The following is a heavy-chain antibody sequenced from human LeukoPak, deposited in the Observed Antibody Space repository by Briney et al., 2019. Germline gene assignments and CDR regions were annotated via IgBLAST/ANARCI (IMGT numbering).Heavy chain of an antibody. J-gene: IGHJ4*02. CDR2: ISAYNGNT. D-gene: IGHD5-12*01. CDR3: ARGGRYSGYDLYFDY. Sequence: GASVKVSCKASSYTFTSYGISWVRQAPGQGLEWMGWISAYNGNTNYAQKLQGRVTMTTDTSTSTAYMELRSLRSDDTAVYYCARGGRYSGYDLYFDYWGQGTLVTVSS. V-gene: IGHV1-18*01. CDR1: SYTFTSYG.